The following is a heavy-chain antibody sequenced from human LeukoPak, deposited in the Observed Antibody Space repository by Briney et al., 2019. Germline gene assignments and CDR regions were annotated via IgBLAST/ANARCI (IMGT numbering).Heavy chain of an antibody. V-gene: IGHV1-18*01. D-gene: IGHD6-13*01. CDR2: ISAYNGNT. CDR3: ARDTIAAAGSYYYYYGMDV. CDR1: GYTFTSYG. Sequence: ASVKVSCKASGYTFTSYGISWVRQAPGQGLEWMGWISAYNGNTNYAQKLQGRVTMTTDTSASTAYMELRSLRSDDTAVYYCARDTIAAAGSYYYYYGMDVWGQGTTVTVSS. J-gene: IGHJ6*02.